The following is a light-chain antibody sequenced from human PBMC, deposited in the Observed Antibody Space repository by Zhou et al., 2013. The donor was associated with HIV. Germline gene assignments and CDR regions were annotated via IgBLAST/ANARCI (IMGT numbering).Light chain of an antibody. V-gene: IGKV3-15*01. CDR1: QSVTSN. CDR3: QQYHLWPPLT. CDR2: EAA. Sequence: IVMTQSPATLSVSPGDRATLSCRASQSVTSNLAWYQQKPGHTPRLLIYEAATRATGVPARFSGSGSGTEFTLTISNMQSEDFAIYYCQQYHLWPPLTFGGGTKVEIK. J-gene: IGKJ4*01.